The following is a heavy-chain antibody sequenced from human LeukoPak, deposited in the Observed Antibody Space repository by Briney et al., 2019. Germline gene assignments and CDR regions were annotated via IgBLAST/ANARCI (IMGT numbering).Heavy chain of an antibody. Sequence: SQTLSLTSTVAGGSISSYYWSWIRQPAGKGLEWIGRIYTSGSTNYNPSLKSRGTMSVDTSKDQFSLKLSSVTAADTAVYYCARGLYYDILTGLLEGWFGPWGQGTLVSVSS. J-gene: IGHJ5*02. CDR2: IYTSGST. V-gene: IGHV4-4*07. CDR1: GGSISSYY. CDR3: ARGLYYDILTGLLEGWFGP. D-gene: IGHD3-9*01.